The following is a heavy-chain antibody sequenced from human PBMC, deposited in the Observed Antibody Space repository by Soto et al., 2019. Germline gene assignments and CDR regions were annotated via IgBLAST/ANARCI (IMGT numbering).Heavy chain of an antibody. J-gene: IGHJ3*02. Sequence: QLQLQESGPGLVKPSETLSLTCTVSGGSISSSRYYWGWIRQPPGKGLEWIGSIYYSGSTYYNPSLKSRVTISVDTSKNQFSLRLSSVTAADTAVYYCARPPFERGEYDYVWGNYRAFSDSSGDAFDIWGQGTMVTVSS. V-gene: IGHV4-39*01. CDR1: GGSISSSRYY. CDR3: ARPPFERGEYDYVWGNYRAFSDSSGDAFDI. CDR2: IYYSGST. D-gene: IGHD3-16*02.